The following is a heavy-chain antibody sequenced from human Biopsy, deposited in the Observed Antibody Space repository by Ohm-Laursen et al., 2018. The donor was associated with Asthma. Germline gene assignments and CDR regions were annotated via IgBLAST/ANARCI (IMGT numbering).Heavy chain of an antibody. D-gene: IGHD2-2*01. Sequence: SVKVSCKSLGGTFNTYVIGWVRQAPGQGLEWMGGINSVFGTTAYPQKFQDRVTITADDSTSTVYMELSSLRSEDTAVYYCARKAGSCISRTCYSLDFWGQGTLVTVPS. J-gene: IGHJ4*02. CDR1: GGTFNTYV. CDR2: INSVFGTT. CDR3: ARKAGSCISRTCYSLDF. V-gene: IGHV1-69*13.